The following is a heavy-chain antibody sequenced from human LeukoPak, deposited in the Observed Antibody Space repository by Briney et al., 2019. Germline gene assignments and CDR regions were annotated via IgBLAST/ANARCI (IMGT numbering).Heavy chain of an antibody. CDR2: IRDDGSNK. CDR3: ASDDY. Sequence: GGSLRLSCAASGFTFSTYDMHWVRQAPGKGLEWVAFIRDDGSNKHYVDSVKGRFTISRDNAKNTLYLQMNSLRAEDTAIYYCASDDYWGQRTLVAVSS. J-gene: IGHJ4*02. CDR1: GFTFSTYD. V-gene: IGHV3-30*02.